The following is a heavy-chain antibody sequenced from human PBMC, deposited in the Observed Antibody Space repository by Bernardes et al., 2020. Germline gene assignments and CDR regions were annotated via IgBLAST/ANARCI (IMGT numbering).Heavy chain of an antibody. CDR3: ARDENYGDYDTSGIDY. CDR2: ISAYNGNT. D-gene: IGHD4-17*01. CDR1: GYTFTSYG. Sequence: ASVKVSCKASGYTFTSYGISWVRQAPGQGLEWMGWISAYNGNTNYAQKLQGRDTMTTDTSTSTAYMELRSLRSDDTAVYYCARDENYGDYDTSGIDYWGQGTLVTVSS. V-gene: IGHV1-18*01. J-gene: IGHJ4*02.